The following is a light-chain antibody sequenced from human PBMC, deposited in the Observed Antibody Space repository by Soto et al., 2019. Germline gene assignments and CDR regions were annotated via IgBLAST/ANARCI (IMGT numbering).Light chain of an antibody. CDR2: DAS. Sequence: DIKMTQSPSFVSASVGDRVTLTCRASQSIDNWLAWYQQKPGKAPKLLIYDASTLESGVSSGFSGSGSGTEFTLTISSLRPDDFATYYCQHYDTFPYTFGQGTRLEIK. V-gene: IGKV1-5*01. CDR3: QHYDTFPYT. J-gene: IGKJ2*01. CDR1: QSIDNW.